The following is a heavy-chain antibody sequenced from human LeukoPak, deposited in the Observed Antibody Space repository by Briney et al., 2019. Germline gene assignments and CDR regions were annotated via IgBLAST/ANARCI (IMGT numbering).Heavy chain of an antibody. D-gene: IGHD2-15*01. J-gene: IGHJ5*02. V-gene: IGHV3-7*04. CDR3: ARDRSPCSGGTCYSYNWFDP. CDR2: IKEDGSEK. CDR1: GFTFSSYW. Sequence: GGSLRLSCVASGFTFSSYWMSWVRQAPGKGLEWVANIKEDGSEKYYVDSVKGRFRISRDNAKNSLFLQMNSLRAEDTAVYYCARDRSPCSGGTCYSYNWFDPWGRGTLVTVSS.